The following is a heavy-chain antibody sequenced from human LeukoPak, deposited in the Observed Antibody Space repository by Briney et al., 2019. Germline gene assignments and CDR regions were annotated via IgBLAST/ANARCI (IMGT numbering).Heavy chain of an antibody. CDR2: IYYSGST. CDR3: ARVWRDYYDSSGYYYFDY. Sequence: SETLSLTCTVSGGSISSGGYYWSWIRQHPGKGLEWIGYIYYSGSTYYNPSLKSRVTISVDTSKNQFSLKLSSVTAADTAVYYCARVWRDYYDSSGYYYFDYWGQGTLVTVSS. V-gene: IGHV4-31*03. CDR1: GGSISSGGYY. J-gene: IGHJ4*02. D-gene: IGHD3-22*01.